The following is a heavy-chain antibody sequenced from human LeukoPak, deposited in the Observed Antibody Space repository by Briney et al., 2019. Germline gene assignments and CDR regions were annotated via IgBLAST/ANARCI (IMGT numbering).Heavy chain of an antibody. Sequence: GFLRLSWAAAGFTLSNYGMHLVRQAPGKGLEWVAVKLNDGNQEKYADSVKGRFTISRDNSKNTLFLQMNSLRAEDTAVYYCATSRGLGFYDILTPFALWGQGTLVTVSS. D-gene: IGHD3-9*01. CDR3: ATSRGLGFYDILTPFAL. CDR1: GFTLSNYG. V-gene: IGHV3-33*01. CDR2: KLNDGNQE. J-gene: IGHJ4*02.